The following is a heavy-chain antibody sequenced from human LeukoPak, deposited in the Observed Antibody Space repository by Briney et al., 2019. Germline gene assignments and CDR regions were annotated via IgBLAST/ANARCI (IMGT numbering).Heavy chain of an antibody. Sequence: PGGSLRLSCAASGFTFSSYAMSWGRQAPGKGLEWVSAISGSGGSTYYADSVKGRFTISRDNSKNTLYLQMNSLRAEDTAVYYCAKDKGGSYYPAYFDYWGQGTLVTVSS. J-gene: IGHJ4*02. CDR1: GFTFSSYA. V-gene: IGHV3-23*01. CDR2: ISGSGGST. CDR3: AKDKGGSYYPAYFDY. D-gene: IGHD1-26*01.